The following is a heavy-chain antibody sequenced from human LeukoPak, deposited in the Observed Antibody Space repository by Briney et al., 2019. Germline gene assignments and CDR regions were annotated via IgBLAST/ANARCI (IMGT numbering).Heavy chain of an antibody. Sequence: SETLSLTCAASGDSISNNHWWNWVRQPPGKGLEWIGQVYHSGATTYNPSLESRVTISVDKSNNQFSLKLTSVTAADTAVYYCARDPVPVPGANFDYWGQGILVTVSS. J-gene: IGHJ4*02. CDR2: VYHSGAT. D-gene: IGHD6-19*01. V-gene: IGHV4-4*02. CDR3: ARDPVPVPGANFDY. CDR1: GDSISNNHW.